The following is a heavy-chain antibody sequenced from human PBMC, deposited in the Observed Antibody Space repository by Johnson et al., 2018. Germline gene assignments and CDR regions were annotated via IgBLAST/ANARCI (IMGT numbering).Heavy chain of an antibody. J-gene: IGHJ4*02. Sequence: QVQLQQWGAGLLKPSETLSLTCAVYGGSFSDYYWTWIRQSPGKGLEWIGEINHRGVTNYNPSLKSRVTISMDTSENQFSLKLSSVTAADPAVYYCARTGGLAGGRWEPLDLWGQGTQVTVSS. CDR2: INHRGVT. CDR1: GGSFSDYY. D-gene: IGHD1-26*01. CDR3: ARTGGLAGGRWEPLDL. V-gene: IGHV4-34*01.